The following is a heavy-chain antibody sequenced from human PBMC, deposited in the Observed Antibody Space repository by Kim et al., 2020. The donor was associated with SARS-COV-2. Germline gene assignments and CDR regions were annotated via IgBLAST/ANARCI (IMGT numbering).Heavy chain of an antibody. J-gene: IGHJ4*02. V-gene: IGHV3-74*01. CDR3: AAAGLL. Sequence: GGSLRLSRAASGFTFSSYWMHWVRQAPGKGLVWVSRINSDGNNTNYADSVKGRFTISRDNAKNTLYLQLNSLRAEDTAVYYCAAAGLLWGQGTLVTVSS. D-gene: IGHD6-13*01. CDR1: GFTFSSYW. CDR2: INSDGNNT.